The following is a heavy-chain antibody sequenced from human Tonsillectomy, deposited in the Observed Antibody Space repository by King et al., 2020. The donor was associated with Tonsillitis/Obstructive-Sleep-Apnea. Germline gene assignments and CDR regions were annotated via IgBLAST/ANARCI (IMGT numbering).Heavy chain of an antibody. Sequence: VQLVESGGGVVQPGRSLRLSCAASGFTFSRYAVHWVRQAPAKGLEWVAVISYDGNNKHYADSVKGRFTISRDDSKNTGYLQINSLRAEDTVVYYCAWDSKYGSSTRCDFDNDYYYMDVWGRGTTVTVSS. CDR2: ISYDGNNK. V-gene: IGHV3-30*04. CDR1: GFTFSRYA. D-gene: IGHD2-2*01. J-gene: IGHJ6*03. CDR3: AWDSKYGSSTRCDFDNDYYYMDV.